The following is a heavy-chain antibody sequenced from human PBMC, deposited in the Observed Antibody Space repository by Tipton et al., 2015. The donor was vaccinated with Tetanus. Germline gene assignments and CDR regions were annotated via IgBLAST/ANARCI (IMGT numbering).Heavy chain of an antibody. CDR1: GFTLSDYY. V-gene: IGHV3-11*01. Sequence: SLRLSCAASGFTLSDYYMSWIRQAPGKGLEWLSYISGSGNTIYLAESVKGRLTTSRDNAKNSLYLQMNSLRAEDTAVYYCGILVRGVLLTRVIEYWGQGTLVTVSS. J-gene: IGHJ4*02. CDR2: ISGSGNTI. CDR3: GILVRGVLLTRVIEY. D-gene: IGHD3-10*01.